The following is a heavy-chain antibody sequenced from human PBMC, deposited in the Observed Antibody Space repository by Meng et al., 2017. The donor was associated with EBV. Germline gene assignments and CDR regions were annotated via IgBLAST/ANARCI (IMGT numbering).Heavy chain of an antibody. V-gene: IGHV4-39*01. CDR3: ARPFPSWQSPRLDPFGA. D-gene: IGHD6-19*01. CDR1: GDSISSFYY. CDR2: VHYTGST. J-gene: IGHJ5*02. Sequence: QLQLRESGPGQVKPSETLSRTCPVSGDSISSFYYWGWIRQPPGRGLKWIGSVHYTGSTYYSPSLKSRVTVSVDTSKNQFSLRLTSVTAADTAVYYCARPFPSWQSPRLDPFGAWGQGTLVTVSS.